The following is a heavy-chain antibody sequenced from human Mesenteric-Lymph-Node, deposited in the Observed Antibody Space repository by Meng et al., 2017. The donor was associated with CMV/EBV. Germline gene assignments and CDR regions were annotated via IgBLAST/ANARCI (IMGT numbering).Heavy chain of an antibody. CDR1: GDTFTDYG. D-gene: IGHD2-2*01. CDR3: ARDPRIDTAPSSIDY. Sequence: SGDTFTDYGISWVRQAPGQGLEWMGWISGYNGKTKYAQKLQGRVTMTTDTSTSTVYMELRSLRSDDTAVYYCARDPRIDTAPSSIDYWGQGTLVTVSS. CDR2: ISGYNGKT. J-gene: IGHJ4*02. V-gene: IGHV1-18*04.